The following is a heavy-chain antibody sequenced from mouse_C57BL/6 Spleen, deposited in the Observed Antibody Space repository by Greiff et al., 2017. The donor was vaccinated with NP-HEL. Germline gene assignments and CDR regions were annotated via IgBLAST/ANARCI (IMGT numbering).Heavy chain of an antibody. CDR1: GYTFTSYW. Sequence: QVQLQQPGAELVKPGASVKLSCKASGYTFTSYWMHWVKQRPGQGLEWIGMIHPNSGSTNYNEKFKSKATLTVDKSSSTAYMQLSSLTSEDSAVYYWARYPYIPATGYCDVWGTGTTVTVSS. J-gene: IGHJ1*03. CDR2: IHPNSGST. CDR3: ARYPYIPATGYCDV. V-gene: IGHV1-64*01. D-gene: IGHD1-1*01.